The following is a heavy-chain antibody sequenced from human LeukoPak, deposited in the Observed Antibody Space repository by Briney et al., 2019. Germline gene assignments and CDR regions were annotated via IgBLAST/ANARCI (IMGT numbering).Heavy chain of an antibody. CDR2: VWYDGNNK. J-gene: IGHJ4*02. Sequence: PGGSLRLSCAASGFTFINFGMHWVRQAPGKGPEWVAIVWYDGNNKYYADSVKGRFTISRDNAKNSLYLQMNSLRGEDTAVYYCARGLYSSTTYYFDYWGQGTLVTVSS. CDR1: GFTFINFG. D-gene: IGHD6-13*01. V-gene: IGHV3-33*01. CDR3: ARGLYSSTTYYFDY.